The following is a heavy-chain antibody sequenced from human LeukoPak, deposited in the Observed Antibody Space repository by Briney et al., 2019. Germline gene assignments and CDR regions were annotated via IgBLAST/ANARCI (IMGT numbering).Heavy chain of an antibody. J-gene: IGHJ5*02. CDR1: GFTFSSYE. CDR3: AREDYGDYSGSWFDP. D-gene: IGHD4-17*01. CDR2: ISSSGSTI. V-gene: IGHV3-48*03. Sequence: PGGSLRLSCAASGFTFSSYEMNWVRQAPGKGLEWVSYISSSGSTIYYADSVKGRFTISRDNAKNSLYLQMNSLRAEDTAVYYCAREDYGDYSGSWFDPWGQGTLVTVPS.